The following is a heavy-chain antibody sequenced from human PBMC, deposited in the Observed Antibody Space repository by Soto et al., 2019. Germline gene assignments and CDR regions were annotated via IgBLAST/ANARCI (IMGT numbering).Heavy chain of an antibody. D-gene: IGHD3-10*01. CDR3: ARWFGDPTPLTAFDI. CDR1: GFTFSSYS. CDR2: ISSSSSYI. V-gene: IGHV3-21*01. Sequence: EVQLVESGGGLVKPGGSLRLSCAASGFTFSSYSMNWIRQAPGKGLEWVSSISSSSSYIYYADSVKGRFTISRDNAKNSLYLQMNSLRAEDTAVYYCARWFGDPTPLTAFDIWGQGTMVTVSS. J-gene: IGHJ3*02.